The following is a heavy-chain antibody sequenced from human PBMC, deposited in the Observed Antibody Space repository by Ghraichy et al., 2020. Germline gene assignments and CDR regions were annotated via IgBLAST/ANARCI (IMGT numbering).Heavy chain of an antibody. CDR3: TTESVYCGGDCYGVY. CDR1: GFTFSNAW. V-gene: IGHV3-15*01. CDR2: IKSKTDGGTT. D-gene: IGHD2-21*01. J-gene: IGHJ4*02. Sequence: GGSLRLSCAASGFTFSNAWMSWVRQAPGKGLEWVGRIKSKTDGGTTDYAAPVKGRFTISRDDSKNTLYLQMNSLKTEDTAVYYCTTESVYCGGDCYGVYWGQGTLVTVSS.